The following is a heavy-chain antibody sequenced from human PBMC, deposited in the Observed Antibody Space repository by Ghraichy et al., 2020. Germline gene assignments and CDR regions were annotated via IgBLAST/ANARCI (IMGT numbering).Heavy chain of an antibody. CDR1: GGSISSSSYY. D-gene: IGHD3-22*01. J-gene: IGHJ6*03. CDR2: IFYSGST. CDR3: ARQRRIVAIYYMDV. Sequence: SETLSLTCTVSGGSISSSSYYWGWIRQPPGKGLEWIGSIFYSGSTYYNPSLKSRVTISVDTSKNQFSLKLSSVTAADTAVYYCARQRRIVAIYYMDVWGKGTTVTVSS. V-gene: IGHV4-39*01.